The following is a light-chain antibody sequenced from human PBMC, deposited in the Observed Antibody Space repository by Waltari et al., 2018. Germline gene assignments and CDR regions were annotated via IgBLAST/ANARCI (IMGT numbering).Light chain of an antibody. Sequence: QSALTQPPSVSGAPGHSVTISCTGSRSNIGAGYDVHWYQPLPGAPPKLLIYAFSNRPSGVPDRFYGSKSGTSASLAINGLQAEDEAIYYCQSYDSSLSAVFGGGTKVTVL. CDR3: QSYDSSLSAV. CDR1: RSNIGAGYD. CDR2: AFS. J-gene: IGLJ3*02. V-gene: IGLV1-40*01.